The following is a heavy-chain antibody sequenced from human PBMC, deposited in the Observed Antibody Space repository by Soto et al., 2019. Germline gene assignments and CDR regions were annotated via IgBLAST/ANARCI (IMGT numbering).Heavy chain of an antibody. Sequence: GGSLRLSCAASGFTFSRYWMTWVRQAPGKGLQWVGKIKKDGSEKYYVDSVKGRFTISREKAENSVHLQMDSLSVEDTAVYYWAREGEYLWGNYPDYWGQGP. D-gene: IGHD3-16*02. CDR3: AREGEYLWGNYPDY. CDR2: IKKDGSEK. CDR1: GFTFSRYW. J-gene: IGHJ4*02. V-gene: IGHV3-7*01.